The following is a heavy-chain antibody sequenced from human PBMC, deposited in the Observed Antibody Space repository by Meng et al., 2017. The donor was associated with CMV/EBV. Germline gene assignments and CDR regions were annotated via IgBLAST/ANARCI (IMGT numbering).Heavy chain of an antibody. V-gene: IGHV3-48*03. CDR2: ISSSGSTI. J-gene: IGHJ6*02. Sequence: GESLKISCAASGFTFSSYEMNWVRQAPGKGLEWVSYISSSGSTIYYADSVKGRFTISRDNSKNTLYLQMNSLRAEDTAVYYCAECVTIFGGSYYYYGMDVWGQGTTVTVSS. CDR3: AECVTIFGGSYYYYGMDV. D-gene: IGHD3-3*01. CDR1: GFTFSSYE.